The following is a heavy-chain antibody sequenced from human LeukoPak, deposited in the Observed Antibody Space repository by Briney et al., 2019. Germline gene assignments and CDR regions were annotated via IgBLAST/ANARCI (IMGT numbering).Heavy chain of an antibody. CDR1: GYSISSGYY. D-gene: IGHD5-24*01. Sequence: SETLSLTCAVSGYSISSGYYWGWIRQPPGKGLEWVGSIYHSGSTYYNPSLKSRVTISVDTSKNQFSLKLSSVSAADTAVYYCATPSRDGYNKDAFDIWGQGTMVTVSS. CDR3: ATPSRDGYNKDAFDI. J-gene: IGHJ3*02. CDR2: IYHSGST. V-gene: IGHV4-38-2*01.